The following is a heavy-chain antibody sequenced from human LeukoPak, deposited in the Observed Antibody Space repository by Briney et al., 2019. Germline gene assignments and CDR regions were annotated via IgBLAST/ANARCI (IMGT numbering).Heavy chain of an antibody. J-gene: IGHJ4*02. CDR2: ISSDGSNK. CDR3: AKDRGGSYSFFDY. CDR1: GFTFSSYG. V-gene: IGHV3-30*18. Sequence: GRSLRLSCAASGFTFSSYGMHWVRQAPGKGLEWVAVISSDGSNKYYADSVKGRFTISRDNSKNTLYLQMNSLRPEDTAVCYCAKDRGGSYSFFDYWGQGTLVTVSS. D-gene: IGHD1-26*01.